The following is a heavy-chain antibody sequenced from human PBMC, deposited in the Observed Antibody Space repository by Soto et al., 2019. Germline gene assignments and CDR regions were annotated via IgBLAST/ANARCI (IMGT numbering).Heavy chain of an antibody. CDR2: MNPNSGNT. Sequence: QVQLVQSGAEVKKSGASVKVSCKASGYTFTSHDINWVRQATGQGLEWMGWMNPNSGNTGYAQKFQGRVTRTRNTSIITAYMGLSSLRSEDTAVYYCARWDYGYYARFDYWGQGTLVTVSS. CDR1: GYTFTSHD. D-gene: IGHD4-17*01. CDR3: ARWDYGYYARFDY. J-gene: IGHJ4*02. V-gene: IGHV1-8*01.